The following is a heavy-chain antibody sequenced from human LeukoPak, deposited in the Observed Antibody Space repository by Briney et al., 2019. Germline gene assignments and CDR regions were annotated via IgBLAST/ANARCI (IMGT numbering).Heavy chain of an antibody. CDR2: IFSTDSHT. Sequence: GESLKISCRASGYSFTSQWIGWVRQMPGKGLEWMGIIFSTDSHTMYSPSFQGQVTMSVDKSIRTAYLQWSSLRASDTAMYYCAKGRAVADHYLDYWGQGTLVTVSS. V-gene: IGHV5-51*01. D-gene: IGHD6-19*01. CDR1: GYSFTSQW. CDR3: AKGRAVADHYLDY. J-gene: IGHJ4*02.